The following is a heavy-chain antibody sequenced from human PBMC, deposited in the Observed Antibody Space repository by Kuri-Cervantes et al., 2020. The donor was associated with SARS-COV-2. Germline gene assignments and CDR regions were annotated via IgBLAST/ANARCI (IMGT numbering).Heavy chain of an antibody. CDR3: AREGVLTVTNDY. J-gene: IGHJ4*02. CDR2: IYYSGST. D-gene: IGHD4-17*01. V-gene: IGHV4-39*02. CDR1: GGSISSSSYY. Sequence: SETLSLTCTVSGGSISSSSYYWGWIRQPPGKGLEWIGSIYYSGSTYYNPSLKSRVTISVDTSKNQFSLKLSSVTAADTAVYYCAREGVLTVTNDYWGQGTLVTVSS.